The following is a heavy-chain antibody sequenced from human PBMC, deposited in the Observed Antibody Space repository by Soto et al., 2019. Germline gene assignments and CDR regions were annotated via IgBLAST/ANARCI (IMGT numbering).Heavy chain of an antibody. CDR1: GDSVSSNSAA. Sequence: SQTLSLPCAISGDSVSSNSAAWNWIRQSPSRGLEWLGRTYYRSKWYNDYAVSVKSRITINPDTSKNQFSLQLNSVTPEDTAVYYCARHSSGWYSSYYYYGMDVWGQGTTVTVSS. V-gene: IGHV6-1*01. CDR3: ARHSSGWYSSYYYYGMDV. CDR2: TYYRSKWYN. J-gene: IGHJ6*02. D-gene: IGHD6-19*01.